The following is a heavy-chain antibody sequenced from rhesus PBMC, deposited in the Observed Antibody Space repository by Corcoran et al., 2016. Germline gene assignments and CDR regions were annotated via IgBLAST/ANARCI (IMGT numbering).Heavy chain of an antibody. Sequence: VQLQESGPGLVKPSETLFLTCTVSGSAISSYWWSRIRQPPGKGLEWIGEINGNSGSTNYNPSLKSRVTISRDTSKNQFSLKLSSVTAADTAVYYCAISTPHSGRFDYWGQGVLVTVSS. CDR1: GSAISSYW. CDR3: AISTPHSGRFDY. CDR2: INGNSGST. J-gene: IGHJ4*01. D-gene: IGHD6-25*01. V-gene: IGHV4-80*01.